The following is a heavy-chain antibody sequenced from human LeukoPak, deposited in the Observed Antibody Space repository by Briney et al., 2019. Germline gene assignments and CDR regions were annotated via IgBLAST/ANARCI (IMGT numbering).Heavy chain of an antibody. J-gene: IGHJ3*02. CDR2: ITPFNGNT. Sequence: GSSVKVSCKASGYTFTYRYLHWVRQAPGQALEWMGWITPFNGNTNYAQKFQDRVTLTRDRSMSTVYMELSSLRFEDTAMYYCATLGDTTMITRAFDIWGQGTMVTVSS. D-gene: IGHD5-18*01. V-gene: IGHV1-45*02. CDR1: GYTFTYRY. CDR3: ATLGDTTMITRAFDI.